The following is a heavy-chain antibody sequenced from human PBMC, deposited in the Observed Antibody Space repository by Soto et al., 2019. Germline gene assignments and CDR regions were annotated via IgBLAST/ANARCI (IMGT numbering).Heavy chain of an antibody. D-gene: IGHD3-16*01. CDR1: GYTLAELS. CDR2: FDPEDGET. V-gene: IGHV1-24*01. Sequence: ASVKVSCKVSGYTLAELSMHWVRQAPGKGLEWMGGFDPEDGETIYAQKFQGRVTMTRNTSISTAYMELSSLRSEDTAVYYCARFSLLGSILWFDPWGQGTLVTVSS. J-gene: IGHJ5*02. CDR3: ARFSLLGSILWFDP.